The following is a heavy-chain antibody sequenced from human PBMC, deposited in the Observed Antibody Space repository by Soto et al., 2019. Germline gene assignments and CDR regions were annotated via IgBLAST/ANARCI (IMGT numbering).Heavy chain of an antibody. V-gene: IGHV4-34*01. Sequence: QVHLQQWGAGLLKPSETLSLTCAVYGGSFSGYYWSWIRQPPGKGMEWIGEINNSGSTNYNPSLKSRVSISGCTSNNQFSLKLTSVTAADTALYYCARGRGDGYNQDWSFDRWGRGTLVTVSS. CDR3: ARGRGDGYNQDWSFDR. D-gene: IGHD3-10*01. CDR1: GGSFSGYY. CDR2: INNSGST. J-gene: IGHJ2*01.